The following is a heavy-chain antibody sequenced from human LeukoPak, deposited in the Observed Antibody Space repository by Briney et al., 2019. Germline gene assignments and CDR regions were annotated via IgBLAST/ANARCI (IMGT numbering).Heavy chain of an antibody. CDR3: AKEYPRIAAAGTQKKLLDY. CDR1: GYTFTGYY. Sequence: ASVKVSCKASGYTFTGYYMHWVRQAPGQGLEWMGWINPNSGGTNYAQKFQGGVTMTRDTSISTVYMDLTRLISDDTAVYYCAKEYPRIAAAGTQKKLLDYWGQGTLVTVSS. J-gene: IGHJ4*02. V-gene: IGHV1-2*02. CDR2: INPNSGGT. D-gene: IGHD6-25*01.